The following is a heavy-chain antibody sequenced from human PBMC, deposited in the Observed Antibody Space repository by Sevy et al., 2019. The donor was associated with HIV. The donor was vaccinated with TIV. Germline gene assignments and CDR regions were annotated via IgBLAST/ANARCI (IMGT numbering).Heavy chain of an antibody. CDR1: EFTFSAYW. D-gene: IGHD1-26*01. J-gene: IGHJ4*02. CDR3: AGGGALDY. Sequence: GGSLRLSCAASEFTFSAYWMTWIRQAPGKGLERVANIKQDGSEKYYGDSVKGRFTISRDNAKNSLYLQMNSLRVEDTAVYYCAGGGALDYWGQGTLVTVSS. CDR2: IKQDGSEK. V-gene: IGHV3-7*01.